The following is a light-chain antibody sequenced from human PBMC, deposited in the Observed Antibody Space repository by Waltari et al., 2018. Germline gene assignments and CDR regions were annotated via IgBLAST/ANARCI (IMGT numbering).Light chain of an antibody. J-gene: IGLJ2*01. Sequence: QSALTQPASVSGSPGQSITISCPGTTSDIGLSNYFSWYQHRPGRAPKLIIYDVRKRPSGVSSRFSGSKSGNTASLAISGLHPEDEGYYFCSSYTRSTTYVLFGGGTRVTVL. CDR2: DVR. CDR1: TSDIGLSNY. V-gene: IGLV2-14*01. CDR3: SSYTRSTTYVL.